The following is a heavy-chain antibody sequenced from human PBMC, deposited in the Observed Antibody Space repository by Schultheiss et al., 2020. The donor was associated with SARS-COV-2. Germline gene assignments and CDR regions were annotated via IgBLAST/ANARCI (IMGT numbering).Heavy chain of an antibody. Sequence: GGSLRLSCAASGFTFSSYAMSWVRQAPGKGLEWVSVIYSGGRTYYADSVKGRFTISRDNSKNTLYLQMNSLRAEDTAVYYCARDRSIAVAGYHDAFDIWGQGTMVTVSS. D-gene: IGHD6-19*01. V-gene: IGHV3-66*01. CDR1: GFTFSSYA. CDR3: ARDRSIAVAGYHDAFDI. CDR2: IYSGGRT. J-gene: IGHJ3*02.